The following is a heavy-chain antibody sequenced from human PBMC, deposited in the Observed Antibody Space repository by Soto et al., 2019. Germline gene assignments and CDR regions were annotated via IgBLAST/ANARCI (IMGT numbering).Heavy chain of an antibody. Sequence: QVQLQESGPGLVKPSETLSLTCTVSGGSISNYYWSWIRQPPGKGLEWIGYIYYTGSTNYNPSLKSRLTISVDTSNNHFSLKLTSVTAADTTVYYSARNSRSTGTTRGHWFDPWGHGTQVTVSS. CDR1: GGSISNYY. CDR3: ARNSRSTGTTRGHWFDP. J-gene: IGHJ5*02. D-gene: IGHD1-7*01. V-gene: IGHV4-59*08. CDR2: IYYTGST.